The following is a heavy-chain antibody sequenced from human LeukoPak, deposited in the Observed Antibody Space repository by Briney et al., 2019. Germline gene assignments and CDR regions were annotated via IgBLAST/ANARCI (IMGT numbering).Heavy chain of an antibody. D-gene: IGHD2-2*02. V-gene: IGHV1-69*04. CDR2: IIPILGIA. Sequence: GASVKVSCNASGGTFSSYAISWVRQAPGQGLEWMGRIIPILGIANYAQKFQGRVTITADKSTSTAYLKLSSLRSEDTAVYYCARLGVVVPAAIDYWGQGTLVTVSS. J-gene: IGHJ4*02. CDR1: GGTFSSYA. CDR3: ARLGVVVPAAIDY.